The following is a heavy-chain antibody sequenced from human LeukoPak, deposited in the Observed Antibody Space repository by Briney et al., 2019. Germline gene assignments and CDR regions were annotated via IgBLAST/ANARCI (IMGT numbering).Heavy chain of an antibody. D-gene: IGHD6-6*01. CDR3: ARAVCPTIKFCDSSYYMDV. J-gene: IGHJ6*03. V-gene: IGHV3-20*04. CDR1: GFSFDDLG. Sequence: PGGSLRLSCAASGFSFDDLGMTWVRQVPGKGLEWVAGIKWNGASTGYADSVRGRFTISRDNAKNSLYLQMNSLRAEDTALYYCARAVCPTIKFCDSSYYMDVWGKGTTVTVSS. CDR2: IKWNGAST.